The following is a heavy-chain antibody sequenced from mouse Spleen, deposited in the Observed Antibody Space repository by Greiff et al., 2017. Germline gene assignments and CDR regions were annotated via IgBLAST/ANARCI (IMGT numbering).Heavy chain of an antibody. CDR1: GFTFSDFY. J-gene: IGHJ3*01. CDR2: SRNKANDYTT. CDR3: ARDADYDVWFAY. D-gene: IGHD2-4*01. Sequence: EVQGVESGGGLVQSGRSLRLSCATSGFTFSDFYMEWVRQAPGKGLEWIAASRNKANDYTTEYSASVKGRFIVSRDTSQSILYLQMNALRAEDTAIYYCARDADYDVWFAYWGQGTLVTVSA. V-gene: IGHV7-1*01.